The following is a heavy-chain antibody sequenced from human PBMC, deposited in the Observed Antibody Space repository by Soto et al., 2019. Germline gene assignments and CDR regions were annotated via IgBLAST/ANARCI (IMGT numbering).Heavy chain of an antibody. D-gene: IGHD3-9*01. J-gene: IGHJ4*02. CDR1: GYTFTSYA. V-gene: IGHV1-3*01. CDR2: INAGNGNT. CDR3: ARAPTRDILTLDY. Sequence: VASVKVSCKASGYTFTSYAMLWVRQAPGQRLEWMGWINAGNGNTKYSQKFQGRVTITRDTSASTAYMELSSLRSEDTAVYYCARAPTRDILTLDYWGQGTLVTVSS.